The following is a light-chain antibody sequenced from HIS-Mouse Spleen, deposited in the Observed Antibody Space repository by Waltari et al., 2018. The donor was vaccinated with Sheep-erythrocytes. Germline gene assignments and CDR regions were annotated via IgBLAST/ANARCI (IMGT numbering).Light chain of an antibody. CDR2: EVS. CDR1: SSDVVSNNY. J-gene: IGLJ2*01. Sequence: QSALTQPASVSGSPGQSITISCTGTSSDVVSNNYVSWYQQHPGKAPKLMIYEVSNRPSGVSNRFSGSKSGNTASLTISGLQAEDEADYYCSSYTSSSTQVFGGGTKLTVI. CDR3: SSYTSSSTQV. V-gene: IGLV2-14*01.